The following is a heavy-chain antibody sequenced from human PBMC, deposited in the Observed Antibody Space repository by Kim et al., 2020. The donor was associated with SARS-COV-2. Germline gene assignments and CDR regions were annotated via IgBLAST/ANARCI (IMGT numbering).Heavy chain of an antibody. CDR3: ARDFARDPSPPGYCSGGSCYGTNNWFDP. V-gene: IGHV4-39*07. D-gene: IGHD2-15*01. Sequence: SETLSLTCTVSGGSISSSSYYWGWIRQPPGKGLEWIGSIYYSGSTYYNPSLKSRVTISVDTSKNQFSLKLSSVTAADTAVYYCARDFARDPSPPGYCSGGSCYGTNNWFDPWGQGTLVTVSS. CDR2: IYYSGST. J-gene: IGHJ5*02. CDR1: GGSISSSSYY.